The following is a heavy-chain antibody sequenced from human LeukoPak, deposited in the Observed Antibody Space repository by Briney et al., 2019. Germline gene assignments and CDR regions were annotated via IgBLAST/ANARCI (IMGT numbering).Heavy chain of an antibody. V-gene: IGHV4-59*01. J-gene: IGHJ3*02. CDR1: GGSISSDH. CDR2: IYYSGST. CDR3: ARKNNFDI. Sequence: SETVSLTCTVSGGSISSDHWNWIRQPPGKGLEWIGCIYYSGSTYYNPSLKSRVTISVDMSKSQFSLRLTSVTAADTAVYYCARKNNFDIWGQGTLV. D-gene: IGHD2/OR15-2a*01.